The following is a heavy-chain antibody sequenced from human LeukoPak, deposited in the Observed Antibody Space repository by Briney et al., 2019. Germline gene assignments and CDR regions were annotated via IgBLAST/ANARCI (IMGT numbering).Heavy chain of an antibody. J-gene: IGHJ4*02. CDR1: GGSISSYY. V-gene: IGHV4-4*07. D-gene: IGHD6-13*01. Sequence: SETLSLTCTVSGGSISSYYWSWIRQPAGKGLEWIGRIYTSGSTNYNPSLKSRVTMSVDTSKNQFSLKLSSVTAADTAVYYCATLAAATLTFDYWGQGTLVTVSS. CDR3: ATLAAATLTFDY. CDR2: IYTSGST.